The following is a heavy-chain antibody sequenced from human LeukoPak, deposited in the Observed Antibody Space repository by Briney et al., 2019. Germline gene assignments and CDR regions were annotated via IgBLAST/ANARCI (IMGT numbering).Heavy chain of an antibody. V-gene: IGHV1-2*06. CDR3: ARNVRAAAGIYYFDC. D-gene: IGHD6-13*01. CDR1: GYTFTGYY. CDR2: INPNSGGT. Sequence: ASVKVSCKASGYTFTGYYMHWVRQAPGQGLEWMGRINPNSGGTNYAQKFQGRVTMTRDTSISTAYMELSRLRSDDTAVYYCARNVRAAAGIYYFDCWGQGTLVTVSS. J-gene: IGHJ4*02.